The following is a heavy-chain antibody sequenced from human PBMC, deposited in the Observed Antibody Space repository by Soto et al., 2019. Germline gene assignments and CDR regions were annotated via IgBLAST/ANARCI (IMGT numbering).Heavy chain of an antibody. J-gene: IGHJ4*02. D-gene: IGHD4-4*01. CDR1: GYTFTSYA. Sequence: VASVKVSCKASGYTFTSYAMHWVRQAPGQRLEWMGWINAGNGNTKYSQKFQGRVTITRDTSASTAYMELSSLRSEDTAVYYCARVFTETTVTTSFDYWGQGTLVTVSS. V-gene: IGHV1-3*01. CDR2: INAGNGNT. CDR3: ARVFTETTVTTSFDY.